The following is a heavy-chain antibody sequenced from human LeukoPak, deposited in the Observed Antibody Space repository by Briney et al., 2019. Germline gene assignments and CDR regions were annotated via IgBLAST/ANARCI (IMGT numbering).Heavy chain of an antibody. D-gene: IGHD6-19*01. CDR3: AKDPPIAVAGNDY. J-gene: IGHJ4*02. CDR2: ISGSGGST. V-gene: IGHV3-23*01. CDR1: GFTFSSYA. Sequence: LAGGSLRLXCAASGFTFSSYAMSWVRQAPGKGLEWVSAISGSGGSTYYVDSVKGRFTISRDNSKNTLYLQMNSLRAEDTAVYYCAKDPPIAVAGNDYWGQGTLVTVSS.